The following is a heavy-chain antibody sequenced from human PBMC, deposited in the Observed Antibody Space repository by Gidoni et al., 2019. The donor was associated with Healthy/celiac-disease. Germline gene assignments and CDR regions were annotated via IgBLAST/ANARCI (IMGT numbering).Heavy chain of an antibody. CDR1: GSSFTSYG. D-gene: IGHD3-9*01. Sequence: EVQLVQSGAEVKKPGESLKISCKGSGSSFTSYGIGWVRQMPGKGVEWMGIIYPGDADTRYSPSLQGKGTISADKSISTAYLQWSSLKASDTAMYYCARLLTGRDGYTHFDYWGQGTLVTVSS. V-gene: IGHV5-51*03. CDR3: ARLLTGRDGYTHFDY. J-gene: IGHJ4*02. CDR2: IYPGDADT.